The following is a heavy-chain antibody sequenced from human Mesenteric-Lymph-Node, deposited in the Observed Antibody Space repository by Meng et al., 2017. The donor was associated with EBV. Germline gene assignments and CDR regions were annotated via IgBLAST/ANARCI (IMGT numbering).Heavy chain of an antibody. CDR1: GGSISSSSYY. J-gene: IGHJ4*02. D-gene: IGHD1/OR15-1a*01. Sequence: LQLQGAGPGLVKPSETLSLTCTVPGGSISSSSYYWGWIRQPPGKGLEWIGTYYNSGSTHYNPSLKSRVTISVDTSNNQFSLRLISVTAADTAAYYCARQGPSERTFDYWGQGTLVTVSS. CDR3: ARQGPSERTFDY. CDR2: YYNSGST. V-gene: IGHV4-39*01.